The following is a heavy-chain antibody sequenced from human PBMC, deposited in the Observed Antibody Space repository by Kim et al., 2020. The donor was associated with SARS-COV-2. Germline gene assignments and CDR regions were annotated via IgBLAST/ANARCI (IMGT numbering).Heavy chain of an antibody. J-gene: IGHJ4*02. V-gene: IGHV5-51*01. D-gene: IGHD3-22*01. CDR1: GYSFTSYW. CDR2: IYPGDSDT. CDR3: ATMGYYVCSGYFNFSPFDY. Sequence: GESLKISCKGSGYSFTSYWIAWVRQMPGKRLEWMGIIYPGDSDTSYSPSFQGQVTISADKSISTAYLQWSSLKASDTAMYYCATMGYYVCSGYFNFSPFDYWGQGTLVTVSS.